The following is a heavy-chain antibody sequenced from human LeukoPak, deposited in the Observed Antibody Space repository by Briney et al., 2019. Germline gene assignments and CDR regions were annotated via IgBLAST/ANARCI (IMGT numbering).Heavy chain of an antibody. CDR3: ARDPSGYSYGFVDY. V-gene: IGHV1-2*02. CDR1: GYTCTGYY. D-gene: IGHD5-18*01. Sequence: ASVKVSCKASGYTCTGYYMHWVRQAPGQGLEWMGWINPNSGGTNYAQKFQGRVTMTRDTSISTAYMELSRLRSDDTAVYYCARDPSGYSYGFVDYWGQGTLVTVSS. J-gene: IGHJ4*02. CDR2: INPNSGGT.